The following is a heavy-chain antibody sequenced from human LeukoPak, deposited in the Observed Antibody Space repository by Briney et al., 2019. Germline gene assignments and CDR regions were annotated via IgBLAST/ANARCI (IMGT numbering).Heavy chain of an antibody. D-gene: IGHD6-19*01. V-gene: IGHV3-30*18. CDR2: ISYDGSNK. J-gene: IGHJ4*02. CDR1: GFTFSSYG. Sequence: GRSLRLSCAASGFTFSSYGMHWVRQAPGKGLEWVAVISYDGSNKYYADSVKGRFTISRDNSKNTLYLQMNSLRAEDTAVYYCAKDPDSSGWYLMGGFDYWGQGTLVTVSS. CDR3: AKDPDSSGWYLMGGFDY.